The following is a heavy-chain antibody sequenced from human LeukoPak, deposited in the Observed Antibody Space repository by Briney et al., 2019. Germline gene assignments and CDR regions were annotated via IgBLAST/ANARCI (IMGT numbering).Heavy chain of an antibody. Sequence: PGGSLRLSCAASGFTFSSYSMNWVRQAPGKGLEWVSSISSSSSYIYYADSVKGRFTISRDNAKNSLYPQMNSLRAEDTAVYYCVRDYENLTGSKTRFHYWGQGTLVTVSS. CDR3: VRDYENLTGSKTRFHY. V-gene: IGHV3-21*01. D-gene: IGHD3-9*01. CDR2: ISSSSSYI. J-gene: IGHJ4*02. CDR1: GFTFSSYS.